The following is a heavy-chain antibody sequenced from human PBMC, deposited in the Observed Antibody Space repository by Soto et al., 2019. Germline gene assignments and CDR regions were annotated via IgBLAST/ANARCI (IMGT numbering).Heavy chain of an antibody. CDR1: GFTFSSYG. V-gene: IGHV3-30*18. J-gene: IGHJ6*03. D-gene: IGHD3-10*01. CDR2: ISYDGSNK. CDR3: AKGFGLRYYYYYYMDV. Sequence: GGSLRLSCAASGFTFSSYGMHWVRQAPGKGLEWVAVISYDGSNKYYADSVKGRFTISRDNSKNTLYLQMNSLRAEDTAVYYCAKGFGLRYYYYYYMDVWGKGTTVTVSS.